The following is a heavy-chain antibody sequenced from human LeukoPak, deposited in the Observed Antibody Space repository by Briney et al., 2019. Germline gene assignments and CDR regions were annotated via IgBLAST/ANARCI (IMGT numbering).Heavy chain of an antibody. V-gene: IGHV3-21*01. CDR3: AELGITMIGGV. J-gene: IGHJ6*04. D-gene: IGHD3-10*02. CDR1: GFTFSSYN. Sequence: GGSLRLSCAASGFTFSSYNMNWVRQAPGKGLEWVSSISSSSNYIYYADSVKGRFTISRDNAKNSLYLQMNSLRAEDTAVYYCAELGITMIGGVWGKGATVTISS. CDR2: ISSSSNYI.